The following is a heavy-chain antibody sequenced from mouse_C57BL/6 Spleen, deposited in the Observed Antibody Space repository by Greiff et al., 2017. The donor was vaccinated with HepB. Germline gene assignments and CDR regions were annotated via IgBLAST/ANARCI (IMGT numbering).Heavy chain of an antibody. J-gene: IGHJ2*01. V-gene: IGHV1S81*02. Sequence: VQLQQSGAELVKAGASVKMSCTASGYTFTSYWMHWVKQRLGQGLEWFAETNPTNGRTYYNEKFKSKATLTVDKASSTAYMLRSGPTFEDSAVYYCARIKKIVATYFDYWGQGTTLTVSS. CDR3: ARIKKIVATYFDY. CDR1: GYTFTSYW. D-gene: IGHD1-1*01. CDR2: TNPTNGRT.